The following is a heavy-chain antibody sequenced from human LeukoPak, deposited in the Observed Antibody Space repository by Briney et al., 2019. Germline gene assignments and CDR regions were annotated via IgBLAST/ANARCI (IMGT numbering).Heavy chain of an antibody. Sequence: SETLSLTCAVYGGSFSGYYWSWIRQPPGKGLEWIGEINHSGSTNYNPSLKSRVTISVDTSKNQFSLKLSSVTAADTAVYYCARHDRIIASPIVWGQGTLVTVSS. V-gene: IGHV4-34*01. CDR2: INHSGST. J-gene: IGHJ4*02. D-gene: IGHD6-13*01. CDR3: ARHDRIIASPIV. CDR1: GGSFSGYY.